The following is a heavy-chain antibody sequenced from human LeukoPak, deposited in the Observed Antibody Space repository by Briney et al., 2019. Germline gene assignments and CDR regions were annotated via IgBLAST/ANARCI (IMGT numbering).Heavy chain of an antibody. V-gene: IGHV4-34*01. CDR3: ARPRGRSYQDYDY. CDR2: IYYSGST. D-gene: IGHD1-26*01. CDR1: GGSFSGYY. J-gene: IGHJ4*02. Sequence: SETLFLTCAVYGGSFSGYYWSWIRQPPGKGLEWIGSIYYSGSTYYNPSLKSRVTISVDTSKNQFSLKLSSVTAADTAVYYCARPRGRSYQDYDYWGQGTLVTVSS.